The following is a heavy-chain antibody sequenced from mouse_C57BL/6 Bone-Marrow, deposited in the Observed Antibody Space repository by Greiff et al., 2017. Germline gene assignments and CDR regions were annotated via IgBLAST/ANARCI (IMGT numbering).Heavy chain of an antibody. CDR2: IDPNSGGT. CDR1: GYTFTSYW. J-gene: IGHJ2*02. V-gene: IGHV1-72*01. CDR3: ARDKIPIRLRYCDY. D-gene: IGHD1-3*01. Sequence: QVQLQQPGAELVKPGASVKLSCKASGYTFTSYWMHWVKQRPGRGLEWIGRIDPNSGGTKYNEKFKSKDTLTVDKPSSTAYMQLSSLTSEDSAVYYGARDKIPIRLRYCDYWGQGTSLTVSA.